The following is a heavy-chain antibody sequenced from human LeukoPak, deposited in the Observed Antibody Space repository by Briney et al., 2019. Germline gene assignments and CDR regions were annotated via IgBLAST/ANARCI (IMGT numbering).Heavy chain of an antibody. CDR3: SRETYVSGSLNWFDP. D-gene: IGHD3-10*01. Sequence: PSETLSLTCTVSGGSISSGDYYWSWIRQPPGKGPEWIGNIYYSGSTNYNPSLKSRVTTSVDTSKNQFSLKLSSVTAADTAVYYCSRETYVSGSLNWFDPWGQGTLVTVSS. V-gene: IGHV4-30-4*01. CDR2: IYYSGST. CDR1: GGSISSGDYY. J-gene: IGHJ5*02.